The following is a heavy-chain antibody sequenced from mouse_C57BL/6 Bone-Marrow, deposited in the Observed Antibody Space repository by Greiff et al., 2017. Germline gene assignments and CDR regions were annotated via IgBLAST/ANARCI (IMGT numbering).Heavy chain of an antibody. CDR2: IDPENGDT. Sequence: VQLQQSGAELVRPGASVKLSCTASGFNIKDDYMHWVKQRPEQGLEWIGWIDPENGDTEYASQFQGKATITADTSSNTAYLQLSSLTSEDTAVYDCTITTVVEEGWFAYWGQGTLVTVSA. CDR3: TITTVVEEGWFAY. J-gene: IGHJ3*01. V-gene: IGHV14-4*01. D-gene: IGHD1-1*01. CDR1: GFNIKDDY.